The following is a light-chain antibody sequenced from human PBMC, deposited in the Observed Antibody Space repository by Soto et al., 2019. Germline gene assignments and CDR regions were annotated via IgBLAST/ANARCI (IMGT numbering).Light chain of an antibody. J-gene: IGKJ4*01. CDR3: QQYNNWPLT. Sequence: IVMTPYPATLSVSPGERATLSCRASQSVSSNLAWYQQKPGQAPRLLIYGASTRATGIPARFSGSGSGTEFTLTISSLQSEDFAVYYCQQYNNWPLTFGGGTKVDIK. CDR1: QSVSSN. V-gene: IGKV3-15*01. CDR2: GAS.